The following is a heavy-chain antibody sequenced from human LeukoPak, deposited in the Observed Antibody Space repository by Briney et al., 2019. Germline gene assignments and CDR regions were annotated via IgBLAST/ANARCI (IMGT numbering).Heavy chain of an antibody. CDR1: GFTFSDYY. CDR2: ISSGSTI. CDR3: ARVNDGYSYGLRY. D-gene: IGHD5-18*01. Sequence: GGSLRLSCAASGFTFSDYYMSWIRQAPGKGLEWVSYISSGSTIYYADSVKGRFTISRDNAKNSLYLQMNSLRAEDTAVYYCARVNDGYSYGLRYWGQGTLVTVSS. J-gene: IGHJ4*02. V-gene: IGHV3-11*01.